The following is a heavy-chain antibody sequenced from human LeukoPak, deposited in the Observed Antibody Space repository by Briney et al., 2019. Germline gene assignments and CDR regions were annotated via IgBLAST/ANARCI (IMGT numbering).Heavy chain of an antibody. V-gene: IGHV1-8*03. D-gene: IGHD6-13*01. CDR3: ARDLAASDAFDI. CDR2: MNPNSGNT. CDR1: GYTFTSYD. Sequence: ASVKVSCKASGYTFTSYDINWVRQATGQGLEWMGWMNPNSGNTGYAQKFQGRVTITRNTSISTAYMELSSLRSEDTAVHYCARDLAASDAFDIWGQGTMVTVSS. J-gene: IGHJ3*02.